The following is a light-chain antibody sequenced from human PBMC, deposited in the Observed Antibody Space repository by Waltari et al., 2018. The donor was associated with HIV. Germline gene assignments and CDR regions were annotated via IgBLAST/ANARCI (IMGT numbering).Light chain of an antibody. CDR3: QQSYSIPMT. J-gene: IGKJ4*01. CDR2: GAT. CDR1: QSISRY. Sequence: DIQMTQSPSSLSASVGDRVTITCRASQSISRYLNWYQQKAGKVPKLLIYGATSLQSGVPSRFSGSGSGTEFTLTISSLQPEDFATYFCQQSYSIPMTFGGGTKVEIK. V-gene: IGKV1-39*01.